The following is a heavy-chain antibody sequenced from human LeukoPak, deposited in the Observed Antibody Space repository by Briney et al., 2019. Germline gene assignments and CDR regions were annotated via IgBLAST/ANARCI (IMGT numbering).Heavy chain of an antibody. D-gene: IGHD1-26*01. Sequence: KPSETLSLTCTVSGDSISSSNYYWGWIRQPPGKGLGWIGYIYYTGSAYYNPSLKSRVTLSVDTLKSHFSLKLSSVTAADTAVYYCARHSGTYYADFDSWGQGTLVTVSS. V-gene: IGHV4-39*01. CDR1: GDSISSSNYY. CDR2: IYYTGSA. J-gene: IGHJ4*02. CDR3: ARHSGTYYADFDS.